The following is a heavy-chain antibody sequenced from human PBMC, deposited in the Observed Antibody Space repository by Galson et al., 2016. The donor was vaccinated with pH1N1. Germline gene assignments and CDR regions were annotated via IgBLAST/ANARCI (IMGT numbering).Heavy chain of an antibody. D-gene: IGHD6-19*01. Sequence: SLRLSCAASGFTFHDYGMHWVRRASGRGLEWVSGFSWNSGTVDYAESVKGRFTISRDNGKNSLYLQMNSLRAEDTALYYCAKARTSGSYHFDYWGQGTLVTVSS. J-gene: IGHJ4*02. CDR3: AKARTSGSYHFDY. V-gene: IGHV3-9*01. CDR2: FSWNSGTV. CDR1: GFTFHDYG.